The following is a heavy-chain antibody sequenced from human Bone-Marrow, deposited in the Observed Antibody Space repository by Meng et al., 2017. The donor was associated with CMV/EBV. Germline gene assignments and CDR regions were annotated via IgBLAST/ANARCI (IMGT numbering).Heavy chain of an antibody. CDR1: GGSISSSSYY. J-gene: IGHJ4*02. CDR3: ARLTGDYGYYFDY. Sequence: QLQLQESGPGLVKPSETLSLTCTVSGGSISSSSYYWGWIRQPPGKGLEWIGSIYYSGSTYYNPSLKSRVTISVDTSKNQFSLKLSSVTAADTAVYYCARLTGDYGYYFDYWGQGTLVTVSS. D-gene: IGHD4-17*01. V-gene: IGHV4-39*01. CDR2: IYYSGST.